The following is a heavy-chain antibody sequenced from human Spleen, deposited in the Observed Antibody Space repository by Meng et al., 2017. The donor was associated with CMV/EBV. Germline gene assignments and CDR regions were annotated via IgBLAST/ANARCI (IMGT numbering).Heavy chain of an antibody. CDR1: TGSISSYY. Sequence: SETLSLTCTVSTGSISSYYWSWIRQPPGKGLEWIGYIYSSGSTNYNPSLKSRVTISVDTSKNQFSLKVSSVTAADTAVYYCCGYSGYDPYYYDSSGYCTFDYWGQGTLVTVSS. V-gene: IGHV4-59*01. D-gene: IGHD3-22*01. J-gene: IGHJ4*02. CDR2: IYSSGST. CDR3: CGYSGYDPYYYDSSGYCTFDY.